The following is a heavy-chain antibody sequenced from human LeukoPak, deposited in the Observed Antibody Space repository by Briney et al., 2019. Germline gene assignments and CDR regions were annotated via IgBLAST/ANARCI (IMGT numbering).Heavy chain of an antibody. CDR1: GFTFSSYS. CDR3: ASWSKCSGGSCYSWNDY. CDR2: ISSGSSYI. V-gene: IGHV3-21*01. Sequence: GGVLRISCAAPGFTFSSYSINWVRPGPGEGLELVSSISSGSSYIYYADSVKGRFTISRDNAKNSLYLQMNSLRAEDTAVYHCASWSKCSGGSCYSWNDYWGQGTLVTVSS. J-gene: IGHJ4*02. D-gene: IGHD2-15*01.